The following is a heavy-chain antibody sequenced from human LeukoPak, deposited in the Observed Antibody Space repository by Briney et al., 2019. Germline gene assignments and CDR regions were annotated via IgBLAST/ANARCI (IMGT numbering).Heavy chain of an antibody. J-gene: IGHJ6*02. D-gene: IGHD5-12*01. CDR3: AKDPAIVATITYYYYYYGMDV. V-gene: IGHV3-48*01. Sequence: GGSLRLSCAASGFTFSSYSMNWVRQAPGKGLEWVSYISSSSSTIYYADSVKGRFTISRDNSKNTLYLQMNSLRAEDTAVYYCAKDPAIVATITYYYYYYGMDVWGQGTTVTASS. CDR1: GFTFSSYS. CDR2: ISSSSSTI.